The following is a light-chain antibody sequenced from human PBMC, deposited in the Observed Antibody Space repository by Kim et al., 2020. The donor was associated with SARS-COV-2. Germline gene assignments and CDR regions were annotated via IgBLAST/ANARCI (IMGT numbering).Light chain of an antibody. V-gene: IGKV1-6*01. CDR1: QGIRND. CDR3: LQDYHYPLT. Sequence: AIQMTQSPSSLSASVGDRVTITCRASQGIRNDLGWYQQKPGKAPELLIYAASTLQSGVPSRFSGSGSGTDFTLTISSLQPEDFAIYYCLQDYHYPLTFGGGTKVDIK. CDR2: AAS. J-gene: IGKJ4*01.